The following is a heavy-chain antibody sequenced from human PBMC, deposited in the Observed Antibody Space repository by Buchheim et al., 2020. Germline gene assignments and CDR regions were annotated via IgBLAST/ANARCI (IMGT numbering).Heavy chain of an antibody. V-gene: IGHV4-31*03. CDR1: GGSISSGGYY. CDR2: IYYGGRT. D-gene: IGHD3-3*01. CDR3: ARFRTTIFGVVTPSYFDY. J-gene: IGHJ4*02. Sequence: QVQLQESGPGLMKPSQTLSVTCTVSGGSISSGGYYWSWIRQHPGKGLEWCGYIYYGGRTYYNPSLERRVTISVDTSKNQFSLKLSSVTAANTAVYYCARFRTTIFGVVTPSYFDYWGQRTL.